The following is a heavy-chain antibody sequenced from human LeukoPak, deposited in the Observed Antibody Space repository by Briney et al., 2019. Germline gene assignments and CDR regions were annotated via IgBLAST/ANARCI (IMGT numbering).Heavy chain of an antibody. J-gene: IGHJ4*02. CDR1: GLTFRSYW. CDR3: ARERDGRFFDY. Sequence: GGSLRLSCAVSGLTFRSYWMSGVRQAPGKGRECGANINQGGSEKYFVDSVRGRFTISRDNAKNLLHLQMDTLRADDTAVYYCARERDGRFFDYWGQGTLVTVSS. D-gene: IGHD5-24*01. V-gene: IGHV3-7*01. CDR2: INQGGSEK.